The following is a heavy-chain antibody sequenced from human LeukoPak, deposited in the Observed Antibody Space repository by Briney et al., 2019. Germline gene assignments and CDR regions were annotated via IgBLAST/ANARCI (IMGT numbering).Heavy chain of an antibody. CDR2: IFDNGST. J-gene: IGHJ5*02. CDR1: GGSISGHY. D-gene: IGHD2-21*02. Sequence: SETLSLTCTVSGGSISGHYWTWIRQPPGMGLEWIGYIFDNGSTNFNSSLQSRVTMSLDTSKNQFSLKLSSVTAADTAVYYCARVFRGVVTSNWFDPWGQGALVTVSS. CDR3: ARVFRGVVTSNWFDP. V-gene: IGHV4-59*11.